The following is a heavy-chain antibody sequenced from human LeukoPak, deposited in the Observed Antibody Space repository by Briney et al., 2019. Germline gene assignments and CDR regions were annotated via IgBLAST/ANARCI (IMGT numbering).Heavy chain of an antibody. CDR1: GGTFSSYA. Sequence: SVKVSCKAFGGTFSSYAISWVRQAPGQGLEWMGRIIPIFGTANYAQKFQGRVTITADKSASTAYMELSSLRSEDTALYYCARPTTVTTPLGYWGQGTLVTVSS. J-gene: IGHJ4*02. CDR2: IIPIFGTA. D-gene: IGHD4-17*01. V-gene: IGHV1-69*06. CDR3: ARPTTVTTPLGY.